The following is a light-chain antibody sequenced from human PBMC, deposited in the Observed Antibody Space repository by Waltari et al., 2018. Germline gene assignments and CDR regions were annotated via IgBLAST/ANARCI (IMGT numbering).Light chain of an antibody. CDR1: TLGAKF. Sequence: YELTQPPSLSVSPGQTASITCSGGTLGAKFVCWYQQKPGQTPVMVIYQNNKRPSGIPERFSGSNSGNTATLTISGTQAMDEADYYCQAWGSRPGVFGAGTKVTVL. CDR3: QAWGSRPGV. J-gene: IGLJ1*01. V-gene: IGLV3-1*01. CDR2: QNN.